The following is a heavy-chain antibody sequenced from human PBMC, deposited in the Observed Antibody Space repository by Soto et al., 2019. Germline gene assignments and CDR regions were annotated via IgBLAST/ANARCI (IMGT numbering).Heavy chain of an antibody. CDR1: GGSLSSSSYY. CDR2: IYYGGST. D-gene: IGHD2-2*01. CDR3: ARSAALYYYYYMDV. J-gene: IGHJ6*03. Sequence: SETLSLTCTVSGGSLSSSSYYWGWIRQPPGKGLEWIGSIYYGGSTYYNPSLKSRVTISVDTSKNQFSLKLSSVTAADTALYYCARSAALYYYYYMDVWGKGTTVTVSS. V-gene: IGHV4-39*01.